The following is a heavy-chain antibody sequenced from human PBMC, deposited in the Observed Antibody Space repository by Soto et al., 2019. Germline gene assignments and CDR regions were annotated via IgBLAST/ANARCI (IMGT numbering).Heavy chain of an antibody. J-gene: IGHJ4*02. V-gene: IGHV3-9*01. CDR2: ISWNSNTI. CDR1: GYTFDNYA. Sequence: EVHLVESGGGLVQPGRSLRLSCAASGYTFDNYAMHWVRQAPGKGLEWVSGISWNSNTIAYADSVKGRFTISRDNAKNSLYLQMNSLRAEDTAFYYCAKDTGPNWGQGTLVTVSS. CDR3: AKDTGPN.